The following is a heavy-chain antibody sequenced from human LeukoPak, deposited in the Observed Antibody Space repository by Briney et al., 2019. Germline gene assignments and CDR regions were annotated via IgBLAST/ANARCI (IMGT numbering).Heavy chain of an antibody. V-gene: IGHV3-48*03. CDR1: GFTFSSYE. D-gene: IGHD3-22*01. CDR2: ISSSGSTI. J-gene: IGHJ3*02. Sequence: PGGSLRLSCAASGFTFSSYEMNWVRQAPGKGLEWVSYISSSGSTIYYADSVKGRFTISRDNSKNTLYLQMNSLRAEDTAVYYCANQYYYDSSGYLRAFDIWGQGTMVTVSS. CDR3: ANQYYYDSSGYLRAFDI.